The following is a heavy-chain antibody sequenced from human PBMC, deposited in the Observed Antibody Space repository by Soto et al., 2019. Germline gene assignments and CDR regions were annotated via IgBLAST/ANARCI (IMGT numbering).Heavy chain of an antibody. Sequence: PSETLSLTCTVSGGSVSSGSYYWSWIRQPPGKGLEWIGYIYYSGSTNYNPSLKSRVTISVDTSKNQFSLKLSSVTAADTAVYYCARGRGYNWNFDYWGQGTLVTVSS. CDR1: GGSVSSGSYY. V-gene: IGHV4-61*01. J-gene: IGHJ4*02. CDR2: IYYSGST. D-gene: IGHD1-20*01. CDR3: ARGRGYNWNFDY.